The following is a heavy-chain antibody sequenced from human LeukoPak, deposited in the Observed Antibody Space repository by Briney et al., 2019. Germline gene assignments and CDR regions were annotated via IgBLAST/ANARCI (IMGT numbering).Heavy chain of an antibody. D-gene: IGHD3-9*01. J-gene: IGHJ6*03. CDR3: ARVGGILTGYRYYYYMDV. Sequence: ASVKVSCKASGRTFSSYAISWVRQAPRHGLEWMGGIIPIFGTANYAHKFQGRVKITADESTSTAYMQMSSLRSEDTAVYYCARVGGILTGYRYYYYMDVWGKGSTVTISS. CDR2: IIPIFGTA. V-gene: IGHV1-69*13. CDR1: GRTFSSYA.